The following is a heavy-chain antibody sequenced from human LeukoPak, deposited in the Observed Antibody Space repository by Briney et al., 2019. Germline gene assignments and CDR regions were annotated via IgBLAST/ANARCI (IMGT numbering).Heavy chain of an antibody. Sequence: GGSLRLSCAASGFTFTTYWMSWVRQAPGKGLEWVANIKQDGTEKYYVDSVKGRFTISRDNAKNSLYLQMNSLRAEDTAVYYCARDGSYSSSWYFDYWGQGTLVTVSS. D-gene: IGHD6-13*01. CDR1: GFTFTTYW. CDR3: ARDGSYSSSWYFDY. CDR2: IKQDGTEK. V-gene: IGHV3-7*01. J-gene: IGHJ4*02.